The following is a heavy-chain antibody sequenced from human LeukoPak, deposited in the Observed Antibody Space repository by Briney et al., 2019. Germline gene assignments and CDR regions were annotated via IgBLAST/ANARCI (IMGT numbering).Heavy chain of an antibody. Sequence: GGSLRLSCAASGFTFSSYSMNWVRQAPGKGLEWVSVIYTGGSTYYADSVKGRFTISRDNSKNTLYLQMNSLRAEDTAVYYCAREGRKYDSSGYYYAAGAFDIWGQGTRVTVSS. V-gene: IGHV3-53*01. CDR2: IYTGGST. CDR1: GFTFSSYS. J-gene: IGHJ3*02. CDR3: AREGRKYDSSGYYYAAGAFDI. D-gene: IGHD3-22*01.